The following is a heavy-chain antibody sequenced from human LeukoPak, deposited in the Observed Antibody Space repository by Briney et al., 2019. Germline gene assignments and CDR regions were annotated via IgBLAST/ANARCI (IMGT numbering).Heavy chain of an antibody. CDR3: ARDRSGSYPNWFDP. CDR2: ITGNGGNT. D-gene: IGHD3-10*01. Sequence: GGSLRLSCAASGFTFSSYGMSSVRQAPGKGLEWVSAITGNGGNTFYADSVKGRFTISRDNSKNTMYLQMNSLRAEDTALYYCARDRSGSYPNWFDPWGQGTLVTVSS. V-gene: IGHV3-23*01. CDR1: GFTFSSYG. J-gene: IGHJ5*02.